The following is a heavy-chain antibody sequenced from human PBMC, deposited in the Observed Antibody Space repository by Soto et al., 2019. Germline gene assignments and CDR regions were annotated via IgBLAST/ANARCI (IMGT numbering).Heavy chain of an antibody. V-gene: IGHV3-48*01. Sequence: PGGSLRLSCAASGFTFSSYSMNWVRQAPGKGLEWVSYISSSSSTIYYADSVKGRFTISRDNAKNSLYLQMNSLRAEDTAVYYCVSPYSSSWYDPFSFDYWGQGTLVTVSS. D-gene: IGHD6-13*01. CDR1: GFTFSSYS. CDR3: VSPYSSSWYDPFSFDY. J-gene: IGHJ4*02. CDR2: ISSSSSTI.